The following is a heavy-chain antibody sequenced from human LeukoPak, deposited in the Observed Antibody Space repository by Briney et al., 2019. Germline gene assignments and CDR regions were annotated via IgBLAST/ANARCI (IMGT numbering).Heavy chain of an antibody. J-gene: IGHJ4*02. CDR2: IYYSGST. D-gene: IGHD3-10*01. V-gene: IGHV4-31*03. Sequence: SETLSLTCTVSGGSISDAAYYWSWIRQHPGEGLKWIGYIYYSGSTSYNPSLKSRVTISVDTSKNQFSLKLTSVTAADTALYYCARGRNHMVRGVTYDYWGQGTLVTVSS. CDR3: ARGRNHMVRGVTYDY. CDR1: GGSISDAAYY.